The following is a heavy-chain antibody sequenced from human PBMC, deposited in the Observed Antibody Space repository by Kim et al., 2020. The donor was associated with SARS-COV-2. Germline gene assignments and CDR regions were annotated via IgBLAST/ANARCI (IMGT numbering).Heavy chain of an antibody. Sequence: GSVKGRFTISRENAKNSLYLQMNSLRAGETAVYYCARGTMVRGVPRYFDLWGRGTLVTVSS. D-gene: IGHD3-10*01. V-gene: IGHV3-13*01. J-gene: IGHJ2*01. CDR3: ARGTMVRGVPRYFDL.